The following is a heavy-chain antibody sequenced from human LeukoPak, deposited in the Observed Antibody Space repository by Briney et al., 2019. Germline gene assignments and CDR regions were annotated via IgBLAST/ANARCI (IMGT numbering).Heavy chain of an antibody. CDR3: AKDSPDVDTAMVSLFDY. J-gene: IGHJ4*02. CDR2: ISGSGGST. CDR1: GFTFSSYA. V-gene: IGHV3-23*01. Sequence: GGSLRLSCAASGFTFSSYAMSWVRQAPGKGLEWVSAISGSGGSTYYADSVKGRFTISRDNSKNTLHLQMNSLRAEDTAVYYCAKDSPDVDTAMVSLFDYWGQGTLVTVSS. D-gene: IGHD5-18*01.